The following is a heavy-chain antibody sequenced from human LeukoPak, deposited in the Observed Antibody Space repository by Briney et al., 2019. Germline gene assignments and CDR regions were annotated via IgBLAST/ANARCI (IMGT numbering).Heavy chain of an antibody. CDR2: INAGNGNT. D-gene: IGHD2-2*01. J-gene: IGHJ6*04. V-gene: IGHV1-3*01. CDR1: GYIFTNYA. Sequence: ASVKVSCKASGYIFTNYAIHWVRQAPGQRLEWMGWINAGNGNTKYSQKFQGRVTITRDTSASTAYMELSSLRSEDTAVYYCARGTIVVVPAAMNYYYYYGMDVWGKGTTVTVSS. CDR3: ARGTIVVVPAAMNYYYYYGMDV.